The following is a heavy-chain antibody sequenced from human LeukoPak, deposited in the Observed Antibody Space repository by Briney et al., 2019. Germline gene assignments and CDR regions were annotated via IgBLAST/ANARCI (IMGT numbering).Heavy chain of an antibody. CDR2: IYYSGST. V-gene: IGHV4-31*03. CDR3: VRVRADGSGSYYRLYYYGMDG. J-gene: IGHJ6*04. D-gene: IGHD3-10*01. Sequence: SETLSLTCTVSGGSISSGGYYWSWIRQHPGKGLEWIGYIYYSGSTYYNPSLKSRVTISVDTSKIQFSLRLSAVTAADTAVYYSVRVRADGSGSYYRLYYYGMDGWGKGTTVTVSS. CDR1: GGSISSGGYY.